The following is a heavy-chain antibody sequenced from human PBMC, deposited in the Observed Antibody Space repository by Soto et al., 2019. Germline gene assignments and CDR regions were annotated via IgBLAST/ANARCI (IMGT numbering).Heavy chain of an antibody. CDR3: ARLFPNSVSYVDH. CDR1: GGSISSSSYY. Sequence: QLQLQESGPGLVKPSETLSLTCTVSGGSISSSSYYWGWIRQPPGKGLEWIGSIYYSGSTYYNPAHKSRVTLSVATSKTQFSPTLTSVTAADTAVYYCARLFPNSVSYVDHWGQGTLVTVSS. J-gene: IGHJ4*02. V-gene: IGHV4-39*01. CDR2: IYYSGST. D-gene: IGHD2-21*01.